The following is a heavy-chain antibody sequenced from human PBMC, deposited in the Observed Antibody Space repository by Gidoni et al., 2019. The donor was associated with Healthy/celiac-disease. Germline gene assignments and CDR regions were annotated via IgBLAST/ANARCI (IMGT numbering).Heavy chain of an antibody. D-gene: IGHD3-10*01. J-gene: IGHJ4*02. V-gene: IGHV1-24*01. CDR1: GYTLTELS. Sequence: QVQLVPSGAEVKKPGASVKVSCKVSGYTLTELSMHWVRQAPGKGLEWMGGFDPEDGETIYAKKFQGRVTMTEDTSTDTAYMELSSLRSEDTAGYYCATEGPYYYGLGSLFDYWGQGTLVTVSS. CDR2: FDPEDGET. CDR3: ATEGPYYYGLGSLFDY.